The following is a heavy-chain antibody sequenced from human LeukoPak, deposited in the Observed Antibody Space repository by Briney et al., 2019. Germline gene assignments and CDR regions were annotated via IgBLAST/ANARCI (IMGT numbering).Heavy chain of an antibody. CDR2: IRSKAYGGTT. Sequence: GGSLRLSCTASGFTFGDYAMTWVRQAPGKGLEWVGFIRSKAYGGTTEFAASVKGRFTISRDDSKSIAYLQMNSLKTEDTAVYYCTTYDPSNYYGMDVWGQGTTVTVS. J-gene: IGHJ6*02. CDR3: TTYDPSNYYGMDV. V-gene: IGHV3-49*04. CDR1: GFTFGDYA. D-gene: IGHD5-12*01.